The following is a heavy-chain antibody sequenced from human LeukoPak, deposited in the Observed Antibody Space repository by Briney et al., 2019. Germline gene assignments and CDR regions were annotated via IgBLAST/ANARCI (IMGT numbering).Heavy chain of an antibody. J-gene: IGHJ3*02. CDR1: GYTFTGYY. Sequence: GASVKVSCKASGYTFTGYYMHWVRQAPGQGLEWMGWINPNSGGTNYAQKVQGRVTMTRDTSTSTVYMELSSLRSEDTAVYYCARNTDSSIPGAFDIWGQGTMVTVSS. D-gene: IGHD6-13*01. V-gene: IGHV1-2*02. CDR3: ARNTDSSIPGAFDI. CDR2: INPNSGGT.